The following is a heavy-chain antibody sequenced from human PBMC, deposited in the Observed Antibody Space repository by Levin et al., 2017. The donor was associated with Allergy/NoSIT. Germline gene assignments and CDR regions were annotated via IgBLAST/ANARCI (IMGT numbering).Heavy chain of an antibody. V-gene: IGHV3-23*01. Sequence: GESLKISCAASGFTFSSYAMSWVRQAPGKGLEWVSAISGSGGSTYYADSVKGRFTISRDNSKNTLYLQMNSLRAEDTAVYYCANFNYYYYMDVWGKGTTVTVSS. CDR2: ISGSGGST. J-gene: IGHJ6*03. CDR3: ANFNYYYYMDV. CDR1: GFTFSSYA.